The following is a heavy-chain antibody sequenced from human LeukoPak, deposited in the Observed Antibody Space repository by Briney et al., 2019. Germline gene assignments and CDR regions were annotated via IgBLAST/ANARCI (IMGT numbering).Heavy chain of an antibody. CDR2: INHSGST. V-gene: IGHV4-34*01. J-gene: IGHJ6*02. Sequence: SETLSLTCAVYGGSFSGYYWSWIRQPPGKGLEWIGEINHSGSTNYNPSLKSRVTISVDTSKNQFSLKLSSVTAADTAVYYCARERELRGVIKYYYYYGMDVWGQGTTVTVSS. CDR1: GGSFSGYY. D-gene: IGHD3-10*01. CDR3: ARERELRGVIKYYYYYGMDV.